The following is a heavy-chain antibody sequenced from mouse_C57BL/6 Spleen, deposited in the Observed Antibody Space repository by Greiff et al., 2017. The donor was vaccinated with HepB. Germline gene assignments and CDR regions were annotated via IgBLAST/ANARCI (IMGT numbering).Heavy chain of an antibody. V-gene: IGHV14-4*01. CDR3: LYYYGSSPLDY. CDR2: IDPENGDT. J-gene: IGHJ2*01. CDR1: GFNIKDDY. Sequence: EVQLQQSGAELVRPGASVKLSCTASGFNIKDDYMHWVKQRPEQGLEWIGWIDPENGDTEYASKFQGKATITADTSSNTAYLQLSSLTSEDTAVDYCLYYYGSSPLDYWGQGTTLTVSS. D-gene: IGHD1-1*01.